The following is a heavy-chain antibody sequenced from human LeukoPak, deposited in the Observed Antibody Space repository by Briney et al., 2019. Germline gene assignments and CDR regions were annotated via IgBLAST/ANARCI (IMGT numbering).Heavy chain of an antibody. D-gene: IGHD3-22*01. CDR3: AKGRGYYDSSGHDAFDI. V-gene: IGHV3-48*01. CDR1: GFTFSSYS. CDR2: ITFSSSII. J-gene: IGHJ3*02. Sequence: GGSLRLSCAASGFTFSSYSMNWVRQAPGKGLEWVSYITFSSSIIYYADSVKGRFTISRDNAKNSLYLQMNSLRAEDTAVYYCAKGRGYYDSSGHDAFDIWGQGTMVTVSS.